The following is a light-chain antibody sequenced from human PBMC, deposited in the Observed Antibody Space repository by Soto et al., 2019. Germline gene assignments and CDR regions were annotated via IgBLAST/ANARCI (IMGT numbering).Light chain of an antibody. CDR2: EDN. J-gene: IGLJ2*01. CDR3: QSSDSRNHVV. Sequence: NFMLTQPHSVSESPGKTVTIPCAGSSGSIARNYVQWYQQRPGSAPTTLIFEDNRRPSGVPDRFSGSIDSSSNSASLIISGLKTEDDADYYCQSSDSRNHVVFGGGTKVTVL. CDR1: SGSIARNY. V-gene: IGLV6-57*02.